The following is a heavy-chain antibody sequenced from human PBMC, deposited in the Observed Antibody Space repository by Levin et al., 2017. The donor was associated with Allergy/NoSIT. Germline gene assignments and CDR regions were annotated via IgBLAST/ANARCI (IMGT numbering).Heavy chain of an antibody. J-gene: IGHJ6*02. D-gene: IGHD6-19*01. CDR3: AKDVRSSGWYGYYDYGMDV. Sequence: GGSLRLSCAASGFTFSSYGMHWVRQAPGKGLEWVAVISYDGSNKYYADSVKGRFTISRDNSKNTLYLQMNSLRAEDTAVYYCAKDVRSSGWYGYYDYGMDVWGQGTTVTVSS. V-gene: IGHV3-30*18. CDR1: GFTFSSYG. CDR2: ISYDGSNK.